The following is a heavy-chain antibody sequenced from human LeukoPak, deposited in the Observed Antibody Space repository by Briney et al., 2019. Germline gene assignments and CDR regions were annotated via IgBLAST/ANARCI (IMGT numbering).Heavy chain of an antibody. Sequence: PSETLSLTCTVSGASIGNYYWSWIRQPAGKGLEWIGRTHTSGSTNYNPSLKSRVTISLDTSKNQFSLNLSSVTAADTAVFYCARAYAGGDIFTGSVDYWGQGTLVTVSS. CDR1: GASIGNYY. CDR2: THTSGST. V-gene: IGHV4-4*07. CDR3: ARAYAGGDIFTGSVDY. D-gene: IGHD3-9*01. J-gene: IGHJ4*02.